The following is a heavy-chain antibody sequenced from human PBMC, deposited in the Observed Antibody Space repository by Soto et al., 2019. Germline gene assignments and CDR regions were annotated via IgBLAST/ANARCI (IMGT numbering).Heavy chain of an antibody. D-gene: IGHD6-19*01. CDR3: AKDLAGYSSGWTYVYYYYYGMDV. V-gene: IGHV3-30*18. CDR2: ISYDGSNK. J-gene: IGHJ6*02. Sequence: GGSLRLSCAASGFTFSSYGMHWVRQAPGKGLEWVAVISYDGSNKYYADSVKGRFTISRDNSKNTLYLQMNSLRAEDTAVYHCAKDLAGYSSGWTYVYYYYYGMDVWGQGTTVTVSS. CDR1: GFTFSSYG.